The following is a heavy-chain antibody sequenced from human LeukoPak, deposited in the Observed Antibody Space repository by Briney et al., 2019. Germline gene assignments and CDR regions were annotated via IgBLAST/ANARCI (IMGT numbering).Heavy chain of an antibody. J-gene: IGHJ5*02. D-gene: IGHD1-26*01. CDR1: GYTFTSYD. CDR3: ARLRRVGAIRFDP. V-gene: IGHV1-8*01. CDR2: MNPNSGNT. Sequence: GASVKVSCKASGYTFTSYDINWVRQATGQGLEWMGWMNPNSGNTGYAQKFQGRVTMTRNTSISTAYMELSSLRSEDAAVYYCARLRRVGAIRFDPWGQGTLVTVSS.